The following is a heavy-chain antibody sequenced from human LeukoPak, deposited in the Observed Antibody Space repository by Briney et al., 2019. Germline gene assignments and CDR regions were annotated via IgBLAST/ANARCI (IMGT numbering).Heavy chain of an antibody. CDR3: ARTKDLLWCGEFLTGLYYGIDV. V-gene: IGHV1-2*02. J-gene: IGHJ6*02. Sequence: ASVKVSCKASGYTFTGYYMHWVRQAPGQGLEWMGWINPNSGGTNYAQKFQGRVTMTRDTSISTAYMELSRLRSDDTAVYYCARTKDLLWCGEFLTGLYYGIDVWGQGTTVTVSS. CDR1: GYTFTGYY. CDR2: INPNSGGT. D-gene: IGHD3-10*01.